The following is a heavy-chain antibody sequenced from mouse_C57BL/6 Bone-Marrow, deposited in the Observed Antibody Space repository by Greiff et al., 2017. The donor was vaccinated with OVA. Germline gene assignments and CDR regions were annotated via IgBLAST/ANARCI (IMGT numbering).Heavy chain of an antibody. CDR2: IDPETGGT. V-gene: IGHV1-15*01. Sequence: QVQLQQSGAELVRPGASVTLSCKASGYTFTDYEMHWVKQTPVHGLEWIGAIDPETGGTAYNQKFKGKAILTADKSSSTAYMELRSLTSEDSAVYYCTRERRSFDYWGQGTTLTVSS. J-gene: IGHJ2*01. CDR1: GYTFTDYE. CDR3: TRERRSFDY.